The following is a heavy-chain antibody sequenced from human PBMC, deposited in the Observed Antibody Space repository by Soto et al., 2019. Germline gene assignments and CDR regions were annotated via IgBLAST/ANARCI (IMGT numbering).Heavy chain of an antibody. V-gene: IGHV4-59*08. CDR2: IYYSGST. CDR1: GGSISSYY. J-gene: IGHJ4*02. D-gene: IGHD1-26*01. Sequence: SETLSLTCTVSGGSISSYYWSWIRQPPGKGLEWIGYIYYSGSTNYNPSLKSRVTISVDTSKNQFSLKLSSVTAADTAVYYCAGRYGGILAYWARGSLVPVSS. CDR3: AGRYGGILAY.